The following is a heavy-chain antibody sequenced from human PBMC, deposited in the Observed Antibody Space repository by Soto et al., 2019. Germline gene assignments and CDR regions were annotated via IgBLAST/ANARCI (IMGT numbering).Heavy chain of an antibody. J-gene: IGHJ4*02. CDR3: AKTEYYYDSSGYQFDY. CDR1: GFTFSSYA. D-gene: IGHD3-22*01. CDR2: ISGSGGST. Sequence: PGGSLRLSCVASGFTFSSYAMSWVRQAPGKGLEWVSAISGSGGSTYYADSVKGRFTISRDNSKNTLYLQMNSLRAEDTAVYYCAKTEYYYDSSGYQFDYWGQGTLVTVSS. V-gene: IGHV3-23*01.